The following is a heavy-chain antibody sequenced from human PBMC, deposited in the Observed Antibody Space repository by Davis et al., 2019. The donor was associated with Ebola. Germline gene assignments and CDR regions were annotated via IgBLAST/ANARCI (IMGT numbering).Heavy chain of an antibody. CDR3: ARIPVVDTANYFDY. CDR2: ISSSSSYI. D-gene: IGHD5-18*01. J-gene: IGHJ4*02. V-gene: IGHV3-21*01. CDR1: GFTFSSYS. Sequence: GESLKISCAASGFTFSSYSMNWVRQAPGKGLEWVSSISSSSSYIYYADSVKGRFTISRDNAKNSLYLQMNSLRAEDTAVYYCARIPVVDTANYFDYWGQGTLVTVSS.